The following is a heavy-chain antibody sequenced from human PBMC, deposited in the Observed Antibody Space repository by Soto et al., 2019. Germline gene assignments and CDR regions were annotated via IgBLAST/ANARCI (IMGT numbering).Heavy chain of an antibody. D-gene: IGHD2-15*01. CDR2: IYYSGST. V-gene: IGHV4-30-4*01. J-gene: IGHJ4*02. Sequence: SETLSLTCTVSGGSISSGDYYWSWIRQPPGKGLEWIGYIYYSGSTYYNPSLKSRVTISVDTSKNQFSLKLSSVTAADTAVYYCARHRGSGGSSYYFADWGQGTLVTVSS. CDR1: GGSISSGDYY. CDR3: ARHRGSGGSSYYFAD.